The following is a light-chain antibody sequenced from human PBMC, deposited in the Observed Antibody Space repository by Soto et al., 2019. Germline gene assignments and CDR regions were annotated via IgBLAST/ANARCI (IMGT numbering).Light chain of an antibody. CDR1: NLGEKY. CDR3: QAWESSSGGVV. J-gene: IGLJ2*01. Sequence: SYELTQPPSVSVSPGQTASISCSGDNLGEKYACWYQQKPGQSPTLIIYQDSKRPSGIPERFSGSNSGNTATLTISGTQTMDEADYFCQAWESSSGGVVFGRGTKLTVL. CDR2: QDS. V-gene: IGLV3-1*01.